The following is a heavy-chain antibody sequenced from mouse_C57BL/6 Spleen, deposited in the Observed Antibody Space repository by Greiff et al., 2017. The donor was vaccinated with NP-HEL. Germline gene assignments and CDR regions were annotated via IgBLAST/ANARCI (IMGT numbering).Heavy chain of an antibody. V-gene: IGHV1-52*01. D-gene: IGHD1-1*01. CDR2: IDPSDSET. J-gene: IGHJ2*01. CDR1: GYTFTSYW. CDR3: ARGDIYYYGSSYGDY. Sequence: VKLQQPGAELVRPGSSVKLSCKASGYTFTSYWMHWVKQRPIQGLEWIGNIDPSDSETHYNQKFKDKATLTVDKSSSTAYMQLSSLTSEDSAVYYCARGDIYYYGSSYGDYWGQGTTLTVSS.